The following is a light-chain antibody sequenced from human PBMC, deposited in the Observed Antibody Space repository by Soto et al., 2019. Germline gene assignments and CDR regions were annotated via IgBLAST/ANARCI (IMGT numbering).Light chain of an antibody. CDR3: SSYAGSNGVV. CDR2: EVN. V-gene: IGLV2-8*01. CDR1: SSDIGGHNY. J-gene: IGLJ2*01. Sequence: QSPLTQPPSASGSPGQSVTISCTGTSSDIGGHNYVSWYQQHPGKAPKFMIYEVNKRPSGVPDRFSGSKSGNTASLTVSGLQADDEADYYCSSYAGSNGVVFGGGTKVTVL.